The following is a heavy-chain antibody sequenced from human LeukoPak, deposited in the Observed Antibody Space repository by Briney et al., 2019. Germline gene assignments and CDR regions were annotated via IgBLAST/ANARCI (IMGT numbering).Heavy chain of an antibody. CDR1: GFTFSNAW. CDR3: TTAAVGEWLLLH. V-gene: IGHV3-15*01. J-gene: IGHJ4*02. CDR2: IKSKTDGGTT. D-gene: IGHD3-22*01. Sequence: GGSLRLSCAASGFTFSNAWMSWVRQAPGKGLEWVGRIKSKTDGGTTDYAAPVKGRFTISRDDSKNTPYLQMNSLKTEDTAVYYCTTAAVGEWLLLHWGQGTLVTVSS.